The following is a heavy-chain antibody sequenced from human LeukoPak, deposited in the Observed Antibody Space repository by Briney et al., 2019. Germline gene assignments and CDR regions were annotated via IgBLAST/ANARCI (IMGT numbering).Heavy chain of an antibody. D-gene: IGHD3-3*01. V-gene: IGHV1-8*01. J-gene: IGHJ4*02. Sequence: ASVKVSCKASGYTFTSYDINWVRQATGQGLEWMGWMNPNSGNTGYAQKFHGRVTMTRNTSISTAYMELGSLGSEDTAVYYCATSTSGYPAYRGQGTLVTVSS. CDR1: GYTFTSYD. CDR2: MNPNSGNT. CDR3: ATSTSGYPAY.